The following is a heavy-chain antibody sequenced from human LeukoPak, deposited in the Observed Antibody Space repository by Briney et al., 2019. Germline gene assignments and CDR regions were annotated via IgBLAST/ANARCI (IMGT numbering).Heavy chain of an antibody. J-gene: IGHJ4*02. V-gene: IGHV3-30*02. D-gene: IGHD6-6*01. CDR1: KFTFSSYD. CDR2: IRYDGNDN. CDR3: AKGKAYSSSSPVDY. Sequence: GGSLRLSCAASKFTFSSYDMHWVRQVPGKGLEWLASIRYDGNDNFYADSVKGRFTISRDNSKNTLYLQMNSLRAEDTAVYYCAKGKAYSSSSPVDYWGQGTLVTVSS.